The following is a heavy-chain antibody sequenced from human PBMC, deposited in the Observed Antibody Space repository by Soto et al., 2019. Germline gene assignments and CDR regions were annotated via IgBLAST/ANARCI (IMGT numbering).Heavy chain of an antibody. D-gene: IGHD3-10*01. CDR3: AAGIEQLWFGELGYYYYYYMDV. Sequence: SETLSLTCAVYGGSFSGYYWSWIRQPPGKGLEWIGEIYHSGSTNYNPSLKSRVTISVDKSKNQFSLKLSSVTAADTAVYYCAAGIEQLWFGELGYYYYYYMDVWGKGTTVTVSS. V-gene: IGHV4-34*01. CDR2: IYHSGST. J-gene: IGHJ6*03. CDR1: GGSFSGYY.